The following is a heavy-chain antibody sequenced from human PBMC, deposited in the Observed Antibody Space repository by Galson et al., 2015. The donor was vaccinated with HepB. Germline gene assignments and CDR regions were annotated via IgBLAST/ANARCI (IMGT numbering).Heavy chain of an antibody. CDR2: VSASGGGA. J-gene: IGHJ4*02. CDR3: AKPPWTVFGVVSRKSYYFDH. V-gene: IGHV3-23*01. Sequence: SLRLSCAASGFTFSSYAVHWVRQAPGKGLEWVSSVSASGGGAHYADSVKGRFAVSRDNSKNTLYLQMNSLRAEDTAVYYCAKPPWTVFGVVSRKSYYFDHWCRGTLVTVSS. D-gene: IGHD3-3*01. CDR1: GFTFSSYA.